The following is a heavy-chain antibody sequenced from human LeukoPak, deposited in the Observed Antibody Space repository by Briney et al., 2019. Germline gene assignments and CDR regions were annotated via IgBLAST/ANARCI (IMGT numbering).Heavy chain of an antibody. V-gene: IGHV3-30*18. D-gene: IGHD4-23*01. CDR1: GFTFSSYG. Sequence: GGSLRLSCAASGFTFSSYGMHWVRRAPGKGLEWVAVISYDGSNKYYADSVKGRFTISRDNSKNTLYLQMSSLRAEDTAVYYCAKDRGFYGGNSGPFVFDYWGQGTLVTVSS. J-gene: IGHJ4*02. CDR2: ISYDGSNK. CDR3: AKDRGFYGGNSGPFVFDY.